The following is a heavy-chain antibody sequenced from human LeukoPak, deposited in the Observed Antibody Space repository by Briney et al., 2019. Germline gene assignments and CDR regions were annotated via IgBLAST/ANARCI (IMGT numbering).Heavy chain of an antibody. Sequence: GGSLRLSCAASGFTFSSYWMTWVRQAPGKGLVWVANIKQDGSEKYYVDSAKGRFTISRDDAKNSLYLQMNSLRAEDMAVYYCARGQAAAGYDYYYYYGMDVWGKGTTVTVSS. CDR1: GFTFSSYW. J-gene: IGHJ6*04. D-gene: IGHD6-13*01. V-gene: IGHV3-7*01. CDR2: IKQDGSEK. CDR3: ARGQAAAGYDYYYYYGMDV.